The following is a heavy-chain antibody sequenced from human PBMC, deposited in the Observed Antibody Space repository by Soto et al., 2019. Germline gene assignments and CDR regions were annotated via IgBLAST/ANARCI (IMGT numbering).Heavy chain of an antibody. Sequence: QVHLVESGGGVVQPGGSLRLSCAVPGIIFTGYGMHWVRQAPGKGLEWVAIIRFDGSNIHYADSVKGRFTISRDNSKNTLYLQMNSLRAEDTAVYYGARDGVGGTVCFGYFDYWGQGALVTVSS. CDR2: IRFDGSNI. D-gene: IGHD1-26*01. V-gene: IGHV3-30*02. J-gene: IGHJ4*02. CDR1: GIIFTGYG. CDR3: ARDGVGGTVCFGYFDY.